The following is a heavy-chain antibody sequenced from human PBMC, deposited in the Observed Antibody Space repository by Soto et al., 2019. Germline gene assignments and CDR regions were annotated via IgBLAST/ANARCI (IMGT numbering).Heavy chain of an antibody. V-gene: IGHV3-9*01. D-gene: IGHD2-2*01. CDR2: ISWNSGSI. J-gene: IGHJ6*02. CDR3: AKGYQPRLSPVPGMDV. CDR1: GFTFDDYA. Sequence: GGSLRLSCAASGFTFDDYAMHWVRQAPGKGLEWVSGISWNSGSIGYADSVKGRFTISRDNAKNSLYLQMNSLRAEDTALYYCAKGYQPRLSPVPGMDVWGQGTTVTVSS.